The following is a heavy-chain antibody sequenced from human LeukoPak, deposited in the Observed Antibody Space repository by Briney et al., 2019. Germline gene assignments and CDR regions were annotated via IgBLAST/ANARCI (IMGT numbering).Heavy chain of an antibody. D-gene: IGHD3-22*01. J-gene: IGHJ4*02. CDR1: GGTFSSYA. CDR2: IIPIFGTA. V-gene: IGHV1-69*05. CDR3: ARDLDYYDSSGYYYY. Sequence: SVKVSCKASGGTFSSYAISWVRQAPGRGLEWMGGIIPIFGTANYAQKFQGRVTITTDESTSTAYMELSSLRSEDTAVYYCARDLDYYDSSGYYYYWGQGTLVTVSS.